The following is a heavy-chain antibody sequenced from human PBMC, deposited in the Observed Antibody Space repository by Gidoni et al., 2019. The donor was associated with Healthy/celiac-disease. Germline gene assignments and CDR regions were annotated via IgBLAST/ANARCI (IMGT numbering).Heavy chain of an antibody. V-gene: IGHV4-34*01. CDR1: GGSFSGYY. D-gene: IGHD2-15*01. CDR2: INHSGST. J-gene: IGHJ5*02. Sequence: QVQLQQWGAGLLKPSETLSLTCAVYGGSFSGYYWSWIRQPPGKGLEWIGEINHSGSTNYNPSLKSRVTISVDTSKNQFSLKLSSVTAADTAVYYCARYCSGGSCHNWFDPWGQGTLVTVSS. CDR3: ARYCSGGSCHNWFDP.